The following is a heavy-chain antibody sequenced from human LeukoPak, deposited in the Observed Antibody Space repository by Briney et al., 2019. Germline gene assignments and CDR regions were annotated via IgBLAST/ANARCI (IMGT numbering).Heavy chain of an antibody. CDR2: ISYDGSNK. CDR3: ARVIYAEGEGWYLDL. D-gene: IGHD2-2*02. Sequence: GGSLRLSCAASGFIFSNDWMTWVRQAPGKGLEWVAVISYDGSNKYYADSVKGRFTISRDNSKNTLYLQMNSLRAEDTAVYYCARVIYAEGEGWYLDLWGRGTLVTVSS. CDR1: GFIFSNDW. V-gene: IGHV3-30-3*01. J-gene: IGHJ2*01.